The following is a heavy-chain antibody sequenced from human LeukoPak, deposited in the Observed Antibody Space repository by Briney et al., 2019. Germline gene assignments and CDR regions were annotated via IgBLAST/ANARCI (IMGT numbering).Heavy chain of an antibody. D-gene: IGHD2-2*02. CDR3: ARDRCSSTSCYSDY. Sequence: GGSLRLSCAASGFTFSDYYMSWIRQAPGKGLEWVSYISSSGSTIYYADSVKGRFTISRDNAKNSLYLQMNSLRAEDTAVYHCARDRCSSTSCYSDYWGQGTLVTVSS. CDR1: GFTFSDYY. J-gene: IGHJ4*02. V-gene: IGHV3-11*01. CDR2: ISSSGSTI.